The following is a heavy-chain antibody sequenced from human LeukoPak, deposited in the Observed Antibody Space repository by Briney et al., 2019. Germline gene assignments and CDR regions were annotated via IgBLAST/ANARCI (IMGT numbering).Heavy chain of an antibody. Sequence: ASVKVSCKVSGYTLTELSMHWVRQAPGKGLGWMGGFDPEDGETIYAQKFQGRVTMTEDTPTDTAYMELSSLRSEDTAVYYCATAPDSSGYYYYWGQGTLVTVSS. CDR3: ATAPDSSGYYYY. D-gene: IGHD3-22*01. V-gene: IGHV1-24*01. CDR1: GYTLTELS. J-gene: IGHJ4*02. CDR2: FDPEDGET.